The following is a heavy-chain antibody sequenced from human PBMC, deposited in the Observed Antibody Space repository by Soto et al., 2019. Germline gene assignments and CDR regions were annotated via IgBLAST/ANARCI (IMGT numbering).Heavy chain of an antibody. V-gene: IGHV1-69*02. CDR1: GGTFSRYT. J-gene: IGHJ5*02. D-gene: IGHD3-10*01. Sequence: QVQLVQSGAEVKKPGSSVKVSCKASGGTFSRYTINWVRQAPGQGLEWMGRIIPIAAIANYTQKFQGRVTITVDKSSTTAYMELRSLRSDDTAVSYCARGSTIVRGAPSWFDPWGQGTLVTLSS. CDR3: ARGSTIVRGAPSWFDP. CDR2: IIPIAAIA.